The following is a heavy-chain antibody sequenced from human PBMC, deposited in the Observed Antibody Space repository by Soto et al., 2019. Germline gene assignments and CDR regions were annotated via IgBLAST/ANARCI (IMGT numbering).Heavy chain of an antibody. CDR1: GFTFSSYA. CDR3: ARDFTARTFRSIYFDY. Sequence: QVQLVESGGGVVQPGRSLRLSCAASGFTFSSYAMHWVRQAPGKGLEWVAVISYDGSNKYYADSVKGRFTISRDNSKNTLYLQMNSLRAEDTAVYYCARDFTARTFRSIYFDYWGQGTLVTVSS. CDR2: ISYDGSNK. V-gene: IGHV3-30-3*01. J-gene: IGHJ4*02. D-gene: IGHD6-6*01.